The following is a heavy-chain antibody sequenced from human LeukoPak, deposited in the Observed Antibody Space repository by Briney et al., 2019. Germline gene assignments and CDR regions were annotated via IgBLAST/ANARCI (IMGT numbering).Heavy chain of an antibody. V-gene: IGHV4-30-2*01. CDR1: GGSISSGGYS. CDR2: IYHSEST. D-gene: IGHD2-2*01. Sequence: SQTLSLTCAVSGGSISSGGYSWSWIRQPPGKGLEWIGYIYHSESTYYNPSLKSRVTISVDRSKNQFSLKLSSVTAADTAVYYCARVVSVVVPAAWGDYGMDVWGKGTTVTVSS. CDR3: ARVVSVVVPAAWGDYGMDV. J-gene: IGHJ6*04.